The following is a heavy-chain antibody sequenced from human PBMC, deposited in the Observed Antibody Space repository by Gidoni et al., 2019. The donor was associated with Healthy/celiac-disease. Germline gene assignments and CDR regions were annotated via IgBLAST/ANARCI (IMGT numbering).Heavy chain of an antibody. CDR3: ARDGPYYDFWSGYSAFDY. Sequence: QVQLVESGGGVVQPGRSLRLSCAASGFTFSSYAMHWVRQAPGKGLEWVAVISYDGSNKYYADSVKGRFTISRDNSKNTLYLQMNSLRAEDTAVYYCARDGPYYDFWSGYSAFDYWGQGTLVTVSS. CDR2: ISYDGSNK. CDR1: GFTFSSYA. J-gene: IGHJ4*02. D-gene: IGHD3-3*01. V-gene: IGHV3-30*01.